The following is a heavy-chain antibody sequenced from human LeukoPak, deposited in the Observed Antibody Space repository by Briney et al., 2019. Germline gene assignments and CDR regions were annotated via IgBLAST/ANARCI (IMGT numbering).Heavy chain of an antibody. Sequence: GGSLRLSCAASGFTFSSYAMSWVRQAPGKGLEWVSAISGSGGSTYYADSVKGRFTISRDNSKNTLYLQMNSLRVEDTAVYYCAKRGEMATTYYFDYWGQGTLVTVSS. V-gene: IGHV3-23*01. CDR1: GFTFSSYA. D-gene: IGHD5-24*01. CDR3: AKRGEMATTYYFDY. CDR2: ISGSGGST. J-gene: IGHJ4*02.